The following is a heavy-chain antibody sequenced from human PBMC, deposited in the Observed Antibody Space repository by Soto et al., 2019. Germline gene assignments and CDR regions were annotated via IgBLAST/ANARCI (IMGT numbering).Heavy chain of an antibody. J-gene: IGHJ6*02. D-gene: IGHD3-16*01. CDR2: IIPIFGTA. CDR1: GGTFSSYA. V-gene: IGHV1-69*13. Sequence: ASVKVSCKASGGTFSSYAISWVRQAPGQGLEWMGGIIPIFGTANYAQKFQGRVTITADESTSTAYMELSSLRSEDTAVYYCARGCLWEYYYYGMDVWGQGTTVTGSS. CDR3: ARGCLWEYYYYGMDV.